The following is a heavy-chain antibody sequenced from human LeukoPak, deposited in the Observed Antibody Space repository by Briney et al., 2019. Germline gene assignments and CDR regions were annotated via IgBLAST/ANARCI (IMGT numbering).Heavy chain of an antibody. Sequence: ASVKVSCKSSGFTFTDYYIHWVRQGPGQGLEWMGYIGPHSTFTSSPQEFQGRVIMTRDASMSTAYMELTRLTSDDAAVYYCVREGEGPLSKDFDYWGQGTLVTVSS. CDR2: IGPHSTFT. CDR1: GFTFTDYY. CDR3: VREGEGPLSKDFDY. D-gene: IGHD2/OR15-2a*01. V-gene: IGHV1-2*02. J-gene: IGHJ4*02.